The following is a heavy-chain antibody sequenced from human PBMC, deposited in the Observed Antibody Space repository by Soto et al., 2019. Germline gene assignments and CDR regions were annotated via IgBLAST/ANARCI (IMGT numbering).Heavy chain of an antibody. V-gene: IGHV4-30-4*01. Sequence: SETLSLTCTVSGGSISSGDYYWSWIRQPPGKGLEWIGYIYYSGSTYYNPSLKSRVTISVDTSKNQFSLKLSSVTAADTAVYYCARAFYYGSGSYYLAGPQNWFAPWGQGTLVTVSS. D-gene: IGHD3-10*01. J-gene: IGHJ5*02. CDR2: IYYSGST. CDR1: GGSISSGDYY. CDR3: ARAFYYGSGSYYLAGPQNWFAP.